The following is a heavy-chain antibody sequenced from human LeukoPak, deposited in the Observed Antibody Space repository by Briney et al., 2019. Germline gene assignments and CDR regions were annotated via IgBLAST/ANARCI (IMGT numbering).Heavy chain of an antibody. CDR3: AKAGCSGGSCYLYYFDY. CDR1: GFTFSSYA. D-gene: IGHD2-15*01. CDR2: ISGSGGST. J-gene: IGHJ4*02. Sequence: GGSLRLSCGASGFTFSSYAMSWVRQAPGKGLEWVSAISGSGGSTYYADSVKGRFTISRDNSKNTLYLQMNSLRAEDTAVYYCAKAGCSGGSCYLYYFDYWGQGTLVTVSS. V-gene: IGHV3-23*01.